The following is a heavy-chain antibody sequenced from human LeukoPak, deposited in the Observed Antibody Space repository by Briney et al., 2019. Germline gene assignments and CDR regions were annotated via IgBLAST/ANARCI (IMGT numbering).Heavy chain of an antibody. J-gene: IGHJ5*02. D-gene: IGHD6-6*01. CDR3: AKIGAAARRTPNPRWFDP. V-gene: IGHV1-8*01. Sequence: ASVKVSCKASGYTFTSYDINWVRQATGQGLEWMGWMNPKNGNTGYAQKFQGRVSMTWNTSISTAYMELSSLKSEDTAVYYCAKIGAAARRTPNPRWFDPWGQGTLVTVSS. CDR1: GYTFTSYD. CDR2: MNPKNGNT.